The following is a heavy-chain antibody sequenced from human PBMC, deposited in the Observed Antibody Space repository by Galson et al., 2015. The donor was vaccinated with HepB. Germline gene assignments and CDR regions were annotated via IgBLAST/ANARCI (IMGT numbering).Heavy chain of an antibody. Sequence: QSGAEVKKPGESLKISCKGSGYRFTSYWVGWVRQMPGKGLEWMGIIYPGDSDTKYSPTFQGQVTISADKSISTAYLQWNSLKASDTAMYYCARGQYYYDTSGRYGRGYFDYWGQGTLVTVSS. D-gene: IGHD3-22*01. CDR2: IYPGDSDT. CDR1: GYRFTSYW. CDR3: ARGQYYYDTSGRYGRGYFDY. V-gene: IGHV5-51*03. J-gene: IGHJ4*02.